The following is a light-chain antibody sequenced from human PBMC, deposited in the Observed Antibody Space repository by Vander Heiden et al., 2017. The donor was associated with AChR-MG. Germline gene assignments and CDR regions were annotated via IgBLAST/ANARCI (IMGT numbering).Light chain of an antibody. CDR2: GAS. CDR1: QSVGSN. Sequence: EIVMTQSPATLSVSPGERATLSCRASQSVGSNLAWYQQKPGQAPRLLMYGASTRATGIPARFSGSGSGTEFTLTISSLQSEDFAVYYCQQYHNWVTFGHGTKVEIK. J-gene: IGKJ1*01. CDR3: QQYHNWVT. V-gene: IGKV3-15*01.